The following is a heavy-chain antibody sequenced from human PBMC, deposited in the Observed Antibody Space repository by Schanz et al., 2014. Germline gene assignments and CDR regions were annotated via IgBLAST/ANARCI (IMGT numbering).Heavy chain of an antibody. CDR2: ISYHGSEK. CDR1: GFSFSDYG. Sequence: QVQLVESGGSVVQPGRSLRLSCAGSGFSFSDYGMHWVRQAPGRGLEWVAVISYHGSEKYYADSVKGRFTISRDNSKNTLYLQMNSLTAEDTAVYYCAKYGTGKGVSFEYWGQGTLVTVSS. D-gene: IGHD1-26*01. V-gene: IGHV3-30*18. CDR3: AKYGTGKGVSFEY. J-gene: IGHJ4*02.